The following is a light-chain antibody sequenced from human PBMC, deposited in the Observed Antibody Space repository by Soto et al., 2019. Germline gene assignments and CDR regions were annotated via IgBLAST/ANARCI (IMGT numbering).Light chain of an antibody. J-gene: IGKJ2*01. CDR1: QSIRSY. CDR2: AAS. V-gene: IGKV1-39*01. CDR3: QQNYSTPYT. Sequence: DLQMTQSPSSLSASVGDRVTITCRASQSIRSYLNWYQQKPGKASTLLIYAASSLQSGVTSRFSGSGSGTDFTLTISSLQPEDFATYYCQQNYSTPYTFGQGTKLEIK.